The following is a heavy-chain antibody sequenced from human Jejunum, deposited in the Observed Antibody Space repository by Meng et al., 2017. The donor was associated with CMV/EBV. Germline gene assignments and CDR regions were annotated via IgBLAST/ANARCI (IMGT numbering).Heavy chain of an antibody. CDR2: IKYSVAS. J-gene: IGHJ5*02. CDR3: AREMKARSGWFDP. D-gene: IGHD1-26*01. V-gene: IGHV4-39*07. Sequence: LHLRESGPGLVKPSETLSLTCTVSGYSITSSNLYWGWIRQSPGKGLEWIGTIKYSVASHYNPSLRSRVTISLDPSNNQFFLQLTSVAAADTAVYYCAREMKARSGWFDPWGQGTLVTVSS. CDR1: GYSITSSNLY.